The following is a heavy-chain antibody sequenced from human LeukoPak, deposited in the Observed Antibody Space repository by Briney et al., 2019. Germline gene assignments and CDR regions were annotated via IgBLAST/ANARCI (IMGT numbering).Heavy chain of an antibody. J-gene: IGHJ1*01. Sequence: GGSLRLSCAASGFTFSSYAMHWVRQAPGKGLEWVAFIRYDGSNKYYADSVKGRFTISRDNSKNTLYLQMNSLRAEDTAVYYCAKDAGGYSSSWYKVSLQYFQHWGQGTLVTVSS. CDR2: IRYDGSNK. CDR3: AKDAGGYSSSWYKVSLQYFQH. V-gene: IGHV3-30*02. D-gene: IGHD6-13*01. CDR1: GFTFSSYA.